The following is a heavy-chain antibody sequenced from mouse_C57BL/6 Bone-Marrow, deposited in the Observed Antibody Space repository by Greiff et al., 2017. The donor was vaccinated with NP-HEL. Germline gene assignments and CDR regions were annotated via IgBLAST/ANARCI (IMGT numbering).Heavy chain of an antibody. V-gene: IGHV2-6*03. J-gene: IGHJ3*01. CDR2: IWSDGST. CDR1: GFSLTSYG. Sequence: VKLMESGPGLVAPSQSLSITCTVSGFSLTSYGVHWVRQPPGKGLEWLVVIWSDGSTTYNSALKSRLSISKDNSKSQVFLKMNSLQTDDTAMYYCARAYYSNWGFAYWGQGTLVTVSA. CDR3: ARAYYSNWGFAY. D-gene: IGHD2-5*01.